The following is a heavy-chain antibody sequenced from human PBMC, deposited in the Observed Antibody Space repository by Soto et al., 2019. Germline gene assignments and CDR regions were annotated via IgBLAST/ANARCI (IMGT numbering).Heavy chain of an antibody. D-gene: IGHD2-15*01. J-gene: IGHJ6*02. CDR3: AVIDCSGGSCYVLGYYYYGMDV. V-gene: IGHV1-69*13. CDR1: GGTFSSYA. CDR2: IIPIFGTA. Sequence: ASVKVSCKASGGTFSSYAISWVRQAPGQGLEWMGGIIPIFGTANYAQKFQGRVTITADESTSTAYMELSSLRSEDTAVYYCAVIDCSGGSCYVLGYYYYGMDVWGQGTTVTVSS.